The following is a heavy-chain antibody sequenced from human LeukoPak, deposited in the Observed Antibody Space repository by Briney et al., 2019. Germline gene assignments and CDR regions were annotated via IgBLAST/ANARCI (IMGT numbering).Heavy chain of an antibody. J-gene: IGHJ4*02. Sequence: ASETLSLICTVSGGSISNYYWSWIRQPPGKGLEWIGYFSYSGSTNSNPSLKSRVTISVDTSKNQFSLRLNSVTAADTAVYYCARHPCTAMAHFDYWGQGTLVIVSS. CDR1: GGSISNYY. CDR3: ARHPCTAMAHFDY. CDR2: FSYSGST. D-gene: IGHD5-18*01. V-gene: IGHV4-59*08.